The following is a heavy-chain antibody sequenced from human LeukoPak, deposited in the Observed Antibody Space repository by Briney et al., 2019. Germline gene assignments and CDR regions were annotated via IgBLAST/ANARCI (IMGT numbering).Heavy chain of an antibody. CDR1: GGSFSGYY. V-gene: IGHV4-34*01. D-gene: IGHD5-18*01. J-gene: IGHJ4*02. CDR2: INHSGST. Sequence: TSETLSLTCAVYGGSFSGYYWSWIRQPPGKGLEWIGEINHSGSTNYNPSLKSRVTIPVDTSKNQFSLNLSSVTAADTAVYYCARRGYTYGYTYWGQGTLVTVSS. CDR3: ARRGYTYGYTY.